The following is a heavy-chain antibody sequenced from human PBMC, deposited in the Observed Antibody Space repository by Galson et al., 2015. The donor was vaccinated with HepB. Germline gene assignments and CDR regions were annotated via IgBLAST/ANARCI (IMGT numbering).Heavy chain of an antibody. CDR2: IGGGGSST. J-gene: IGHJ4*02. D-gene: IGHD3-16*01. CDR3: AKGSSASRPYYFDS. Sequence: SLRLSCAASGFTFNTYVMSWVRQAPGKGLEWVSAIGGGGSSTYHADSVKGRFTISRDNSKNTLYLQMNSLRAEDTAVYYCAKGSSASRPYYFDSWGQGTLVTVSS. CDR1: GFTFNTYV. V-gene: IGHV3-23*01.